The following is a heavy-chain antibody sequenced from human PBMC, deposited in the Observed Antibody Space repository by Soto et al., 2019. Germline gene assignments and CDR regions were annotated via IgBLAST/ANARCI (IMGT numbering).Heavy chain of an antibody. CDR3: AGALWILAGYYRP. CDR1: GASISSVDYY. CDR2: IYYRGTS. D-gene: IGHD3-9*01. V-gene: IGHV4-30-4*01. J-gene: IGHJ5*02. Sequence: LACPVSGASISSVDYYWRWIRQSPGTGLEWIGYIYYRGTSYYNPSLTNRVSMSVDTSKNQFSLKLQSVSAADTAVYYCAGALWILAGYYRPWGQGTLVTVSS.